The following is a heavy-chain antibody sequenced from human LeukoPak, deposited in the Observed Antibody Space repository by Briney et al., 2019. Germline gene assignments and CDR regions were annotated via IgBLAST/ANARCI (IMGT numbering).Heavy chain of an antibody. D-gene: IGHD3-10*01. Sequence: AGSLRLSCAASGFTFRSYGMHWVRQAPGKGLEWVAFIRYDGSKRYYADSVKGRFTISRDNSKNTLYLQMNSLRAEDTAVYYCAKDNYGSGSYFSFTNHIDYWGQGTLVTVSS. V-gene: IGHV3-30*02. CDR2: IRYDGSKR. CDR1: GFTFRSYG. J-gene: IGHJ4*02. CDR3: AKDNYGSGSYFSFTNHIDY.